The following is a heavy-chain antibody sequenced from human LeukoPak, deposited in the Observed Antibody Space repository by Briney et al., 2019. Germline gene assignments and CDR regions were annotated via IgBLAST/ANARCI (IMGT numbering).Heavy chain of an antibody. CDR2: IRCTTDGGTT. Sequence: GGSLRLSCVASGLSFSDAWMSWVRQVPGKGLERVGHIRCTTDGGTTHYAAPVKGRFTMSRDGSRNTVYLQMNNLKTEDTAVYYCTTDRGLASRPLFDLWGQGTMVTVSS. CDR3: TTDRGLASRPLFDL. CDR1: GLSFSDAW. V-gene: IGHV3-15*01. J-gene: IGHJ4*02. D-gene: IGHD6-6*01.